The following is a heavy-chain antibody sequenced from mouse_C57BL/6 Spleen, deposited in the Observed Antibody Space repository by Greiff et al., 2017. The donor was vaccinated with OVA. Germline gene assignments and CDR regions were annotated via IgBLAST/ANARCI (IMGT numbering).Heavy chain of an antibody. J-gene: IGHJ3*01. V-gene: IGHV5-4*01. CDR1: GFTFSSYA. CDR2: ISDGGSYT. Sequence: EVQVVESGGGLVKPGGSLKLSCAASGFTFSSYAMSWVRQTPEKRLEWVATISDGGSYTYYPDNVKGRFTISRDNAKNNLYLQMSHLKSEDTAMYYCARAASFAYWGQGTLVTVSA. D-gene: IGHD6-1*01. CDR3: ARAASFAY.